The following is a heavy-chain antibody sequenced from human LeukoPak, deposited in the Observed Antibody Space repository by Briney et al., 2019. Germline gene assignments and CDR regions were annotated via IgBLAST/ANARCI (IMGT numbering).Heavy chain of an antibody. J-gene: IGHJ4*02. V-gene: IGHV1-69*06. CDR1: GGTFSSYA. CDR3: ATSGNDILTGYPDDH. D-gene: IGHD3-9*01. Sequence: GASVKVSCKASGGTFSSYAISWVRQAPGQGLEWMGGIIPIFGTANYAQKFQGRVTITADKSTSTAYMELSSLRSEDTAVYYCATSGNDILTGYPDDHWGQGTLVTVSS. CDR2: IIPIFGTA.